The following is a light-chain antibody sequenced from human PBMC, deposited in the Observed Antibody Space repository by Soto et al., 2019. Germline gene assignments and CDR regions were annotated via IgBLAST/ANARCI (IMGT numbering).Light chain of an antibody. CDR3: LQHNSYTIT. CDR1: QSISSY. CDR2: AAS. J-gene: IGKJ5*01. Sequence: DIQMTQSRSSLSASVGDRVTITCRASQSISSYLNWYQQKPGKAPKILIYAASSLQSGVPSRFSGSGSGTDGTITISSLKKEDGATYYCLQHNSYTITFGQGTRLEIK. V-gene: IGKV1-39*01.